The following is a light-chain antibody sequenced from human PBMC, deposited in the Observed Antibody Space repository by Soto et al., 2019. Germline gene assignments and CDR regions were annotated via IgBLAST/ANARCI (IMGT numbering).Light chain of an antibody. CDR1: QTISSW. J-gene: IGKJ1*01. Sequence: DIKMNQSPSSLSASVGDRVTITCRASQTISSWLAWYQQKPGKAPKLLIYAASSLQSGVPSRFSGSGSGTDFTLTISSLQPEDFATYYCQQSYSTRWTFGQGSMVDIK. V-gene: IGKV1-39*01. CDR2: AAS. CDR3: QQSYSTRWT.